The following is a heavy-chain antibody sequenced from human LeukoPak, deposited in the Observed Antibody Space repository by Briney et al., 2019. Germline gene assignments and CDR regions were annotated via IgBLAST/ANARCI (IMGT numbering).Heavy chain of an antibody. Sequence: ASVKVSCKTSGYTFTGYYMHWVRQAPGQGLEWMGWISVYKGNTNYAQKLQGRVTMTTDTSTSTAYMELRSLRSDDTAVYYCAILLPPFLAATGSRRGYNWFDPWGQGTLVTVSS. D-gene: IGHD6-13*01. V-gene: IGHV1-18*04. J-gene: IGHJ5*02. CDR3: AILLPPFLAATGSRRGYNWFDP. CDR1: GYTFTGYY. CDR2: ISVYKGNT.